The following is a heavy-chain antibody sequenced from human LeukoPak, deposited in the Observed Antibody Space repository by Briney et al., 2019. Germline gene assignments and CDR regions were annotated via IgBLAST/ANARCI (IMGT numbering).Heavy chain of an antibody. V-gene: IGHV1-2*02. J-gene: IGHJ4*02. D-gene: IGHD3-22*01. CDR1: GYTFTSYG. CDR2: INPNSGGT. CDR3: ARDRDYYDSSGYGTLDY. Sequence: ASVKVSCKASGYTFTSYGISWVRQAPGQGLEWMGWINPNSGGTNYAQKFQGRVTMTRDTSISTAYMELSRLRSDDTAVYYCARDRDYYDSSGYGTLDYWGQGTLVTVSS.